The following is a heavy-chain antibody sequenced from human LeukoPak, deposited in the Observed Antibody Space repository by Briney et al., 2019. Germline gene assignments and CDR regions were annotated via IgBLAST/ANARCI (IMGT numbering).Heavy chain of an antibody. Sequence: RPSETLSLTCTVSGGSISSGSYYWSWIRQPAGKGLEWIGRIYTSGSTNYNPSLKSRVTISVDTSKNQFSLKLSSVTAADTAVYYCAREITVTEAGFDYWGQGTLVTVSS. D-gene: IGHD4-17*01. J-gene: IGHJ4*02. CDR3: AREITVTEAGFDY. CDR1: GGSISSGSYY. CDR2: IYTSGST. V-gene: IGHV4-61*02.